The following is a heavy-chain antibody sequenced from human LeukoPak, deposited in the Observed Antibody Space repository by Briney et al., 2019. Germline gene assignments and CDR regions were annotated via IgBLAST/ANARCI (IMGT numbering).Heavy chain of an antibody. CDR2: IYPGDSDT. Sequence: GESLKISCKGSGYSFTSYWIGWVRQMPGKGLERMGIIYPGDSDTRYSPSFQGQVTISADKSISTAYLQWSSLKASDTAMYYCARVSYALRSHLYYFDYWGQGTLVTVSS. D-gene: IGHD2-2*01. V-gene: IGHV5-51*01. J-gene: IGHJ4*02. CDR3: ARVSYALRSHLYYFDY. CDR1: GYSFTSYW.